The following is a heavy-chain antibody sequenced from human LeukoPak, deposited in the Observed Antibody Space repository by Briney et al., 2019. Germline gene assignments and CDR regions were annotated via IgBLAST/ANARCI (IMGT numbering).Heavy chain of an antibody. CDR3: ATDQDHGYFRQ. Sequence: GGTLRLSCAASGFNFSSSGMSWVRQAPGKGLEWVSAISGSGRNTYYADSVRGRFTISRDNAKNTLYLDMNSLRAEDTAVFYCATDQDHGYFRQWGQGTLVIVSS. D-gene: IGHD3-22*01. CDR2: ISGSGRNT. V-gene: IGHV3-23*01. J-gene: IGHJ1*01. CDR1: GFNFSSSG.